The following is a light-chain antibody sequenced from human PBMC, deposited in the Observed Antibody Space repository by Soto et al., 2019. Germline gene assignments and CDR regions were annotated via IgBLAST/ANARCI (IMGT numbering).Light chain of an antibody. V-gene: IGKV3-20*01. J-gene: IGKJ1*01. CDR3: QQYGSSRT. CDR1: QSISSSY. CDR2: GAS. Sequence: EIVLTQSPGTLSLSPGERATLSCRASQSISSSYLAWYQQKLGQAPSLLIYGASSRATGIPDRFSGSGSGTDFTLTISRLEPEDFAVYYCQQYGSSRTFGQGTKVEIK.